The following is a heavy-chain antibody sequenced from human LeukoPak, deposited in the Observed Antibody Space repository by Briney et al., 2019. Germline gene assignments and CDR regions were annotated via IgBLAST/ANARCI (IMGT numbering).Heavy chain of an antibody. J-gene: IGHJ3*02. V-gene: IGHV4-59*01. CDR2: ISYPGST. Sequence: SETLSLTCTVSGGSISSYYWSWIRQPPGKGLDWIGYISYPGSTNYNPSLNSRVTISIDTSKNQFSLKLSSVTAADTAVYYCAGSYSGSYFNSAYAFDIWGQGTMVTVSS. D-gene: IGHD1-26*01. CDR1: GGSISSYY. CDR3: AGSYSGSYFNSAYAFDI.